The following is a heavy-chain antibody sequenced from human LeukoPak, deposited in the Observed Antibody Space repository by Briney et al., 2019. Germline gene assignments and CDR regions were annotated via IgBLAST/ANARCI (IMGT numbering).Heavy chain of an antibody. CDR3: TTGPTYYYDSSGDLESRFNDY. CDR2: IKSITDAGTT. J-gene: IGHJ4*02. Sequence: GGSLRLSCAVSGFTISNAWMSWVRQAPGKGLEWVGRIKSITDAGTTDYAAPVKGRFTISRDDSKNTLYLQMNSLKTEDTAVYYRTTGPTYYYDSSGDLESRFNDYWGQGTLVTVSS. D-gene: IGHD3-22*01. V-gene: IGHV3-15*01. CDR1: GFTISNAW.